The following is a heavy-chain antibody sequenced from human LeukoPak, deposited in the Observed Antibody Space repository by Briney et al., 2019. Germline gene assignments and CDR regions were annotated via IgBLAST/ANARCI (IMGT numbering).Heavy chain of an antibody. CDR2: IYSGGST. CDR3: ARAATLAGPFDY. CDR1: GSTVSSNY. V-gene: IGHV3-53*01. D-gene: IGHD6-13*01. J-gene: IGHJ4*02. Sequence: GGPLRLSCEPSGSTVSSNYMSWFRQAPGKGLKWVLTIYSGGSTYYADSVKGRFTISRDNSQNKLYLQMKSLRAEDTAVYYCARAATLAGPFDYWGQGTLVTVSA.